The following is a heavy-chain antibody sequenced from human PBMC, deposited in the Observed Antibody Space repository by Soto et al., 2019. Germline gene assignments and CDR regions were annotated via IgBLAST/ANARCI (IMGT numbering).Heavy chain of an antibody. V-gene: IGHV3-30*04. D-gene: IGHD2-8*02. CDR2: ISYDGRSE. CDR3: TRSDSTGGPFDF. J-gene: IGHJ4*02. Sequence: QVPLVESGGGVVQSGRSLRLSCAASGFTFRSYSMHWVRQAPGKGLECVAAISYDGRSENYADSVQGRCSISIENSKDTLFIQWTGLRPEDTAMYYCTRSDSTGGPFDFWGQGAQVTVSS. CDR1: GFTFRSYS.